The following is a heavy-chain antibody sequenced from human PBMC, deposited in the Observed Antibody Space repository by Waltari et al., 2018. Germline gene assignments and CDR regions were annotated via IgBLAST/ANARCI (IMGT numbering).Heavy chain of an antibody. CDR1: GYTFTSYD. D-gene: IGHD3-3*01. J-gene: IGHJ4*02. CDR2: MNPNSGNT. CDR3: ARVPFAGVAKGKYYFDY. Sequence: QVQLVQSGAEVKKPGASVKVSCKASGYTFTSYDINWVRQATGQGLEWMGWMNPNSGNTGYAQKFQGRVTITRNTAISTAYMELSSLRSEDTAVYYCARVPFAGVAKGKYYFDYWGQGTLVTVSS. V-gene: IGHV1-8*03.